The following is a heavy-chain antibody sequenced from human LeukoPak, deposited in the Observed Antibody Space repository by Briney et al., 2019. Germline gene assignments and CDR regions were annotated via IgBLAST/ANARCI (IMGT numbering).Heavy chain of an antibody. CDR1: GFIFSSNS. CDR3: ARVSFGFDP. D-gene: IGHD2/OR15-2a*01. J-gene: IGHJ5*02. V-gene: IGHV3-21*01. CDR2: ISSSSSYI. Sequence: GGSLRLSYAAAGFIFSSNSMNWVRKAPGKGLEWVSSISSSSSYIYYADSVKGRFTISRDNAKNSLYLQMNSLRAEDTAVYYCARVSFGFDPWGQGTLVTVSS.